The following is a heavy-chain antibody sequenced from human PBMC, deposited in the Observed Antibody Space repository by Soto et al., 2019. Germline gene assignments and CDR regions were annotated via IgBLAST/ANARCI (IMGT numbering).Heavy chain of an antibody. Sequence: PGGSLRLSCAASGFTFSSYAMHWVRQAPGKGLEYVSAISSNGGSTYYANSVKGRFTISRDNSKNTLYLQMGSLRAEDMAVYYCARLYSGYDLFDYWGQGTLVTVSS. D-gene: IGHD5-12*01. V-gene: IGHV3-64*01. CDR2: ISSNGGST. CDR3: ARLYSGYDLFDY. CDR1: GFTFSSYA. J-gene: IGHJ4*02.